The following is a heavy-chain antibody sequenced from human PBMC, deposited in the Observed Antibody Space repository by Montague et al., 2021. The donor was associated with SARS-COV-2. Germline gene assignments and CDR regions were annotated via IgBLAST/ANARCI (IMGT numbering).Heavy chain of an antibody. CDR1: GFTFSSYA. CDR3: ARDYDDYIWGSWGPFDY. CDR2: ISYDGSNK. J-gene: IGHJ4*02. D-gene: IGHD3-16*01. V-gene: IGHV3-30*04. Sequence: SLRLSCAASGFTFSSYAMHWVRQAPGKGLEWVAVISYDGSNKHYADSVKGRFTISRDSSKNTLYLQMNSLRAEDTAVYYCARDYDDYIWGSWGPFDYWGQGTLVTVSS.